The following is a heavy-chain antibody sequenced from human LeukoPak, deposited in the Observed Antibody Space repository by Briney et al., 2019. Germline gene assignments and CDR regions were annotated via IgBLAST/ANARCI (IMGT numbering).Heavy chain of an antibody. Sequence: PSETLSLTCAVYGGSFSGYYWSWIRQPPGKGLEWIGEINHSGSTNYNPSLKSRVTISVDTSKNQFSLKLSSATAADTAVYYCARLVSGVPAAKFRYFDLWGRGTLVTVSS. CDR3: ARLVSGVPAAKFRYFDL. CDR1: GGSFSGYY. J-gene: IGHJ2*01. V-gene: IGHV4-34*01. CDR2: INHSGST. D-gene: IGHD2-2*01.